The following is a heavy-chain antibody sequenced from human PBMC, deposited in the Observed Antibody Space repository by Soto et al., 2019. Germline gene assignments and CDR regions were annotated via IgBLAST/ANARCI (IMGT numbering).Heavy chain of an antibody. D-gene: IGHD6-19*01. CDR1: GFTFSSYG. Sequence: GGSLRLSCAASGFTFSSYGMHWVRQAPGKGLEWVAVISYDGSNKYYADSVKGRFTISRDNSKNTLYLQMNSLRAEDTAVYYCAREKSSQWLASFDFWGQGTLVTVSS. V-gene: IGHV3-30*03. J-gene: IGHJ4*02. CDR2: ISYDGSNK. CDR3: AREKSSQWLASFDF.